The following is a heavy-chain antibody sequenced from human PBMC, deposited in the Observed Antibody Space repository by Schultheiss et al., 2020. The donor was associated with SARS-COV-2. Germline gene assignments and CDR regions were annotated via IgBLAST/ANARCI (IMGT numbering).Heavy chain of an antibody. V-gene: IGHV3-7*01. Sequence: GESLKISCAASGFTFSSYAMSWVRQAPGKGLEWVANIKQDGSEKYYVDSVKGRFTISRDNAKNSLYLQMNSLRAEDTAVYYCARSSGYYYDSSGYYDCWGQGTLVTVSS. D-gene: IGHD3-22*01. CDR3: ARSSGYYYDSSGYYDC. CDR2: IKQDGSEK. CDR1: GFTFSSYA. J-gene: IGHJ4*02.